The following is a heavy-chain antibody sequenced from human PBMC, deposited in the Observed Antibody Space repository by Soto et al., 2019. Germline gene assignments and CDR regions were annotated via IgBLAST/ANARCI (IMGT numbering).Heavy chain of an antibody. D-gene: IGHD2-15*01. CDR3: ANGRREAVVGDY. CDR1: GGSFSGSY. CDR2: INHSGRT. V-gene: IGHV4-34*01. Sequence: QVQLQQWGAGLLKPSETLSLSCAVYGGSFSGSYWSWIRQPPGKGLEWIGEINHSGRTNYNPSLKSRVTMSVDTSKNQLSLKLTSVTAADTAVYYCANGRREAVVGDYWGQGSLVTVSS. J-gene: IGHJ4*02.